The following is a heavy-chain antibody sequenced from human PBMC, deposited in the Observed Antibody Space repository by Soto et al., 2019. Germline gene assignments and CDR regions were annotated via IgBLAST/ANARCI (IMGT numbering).Heavy chain of an antibody. CDR1: GFSLSTSGVG. J-gene: IGHJ6*02. CDR2: IYWDDDK. Sequence: QITLKESGPTLVKPTQTLTLTCTFSGFSLSTSGVGVGWIRQPPGKALEWLALIYWDDDKRYSPSLKSRLTIXKXXAQNQVVLTMTNMDPVDTATYYCAHIRTPGSLMGVWGQGTTVTVSS. V-gene: IGHV2-5*02. CDR3: AHIRTPGSLMGV.